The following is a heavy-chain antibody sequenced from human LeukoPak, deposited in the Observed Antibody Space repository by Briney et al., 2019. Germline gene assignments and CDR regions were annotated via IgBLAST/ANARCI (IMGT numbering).Heavy chain of an antibody. CDR1: GFTFSSYA. CDR2: ISGSGGST. V-gene: IGHV3-23*01. J-gene: IGHJ6*02. D-gene: IGHD3-9*01. CDR3: AKAGITIFAVYYYYGMDV. Sequence: SGGSLRLSCAASGFTFSSYAMSWVRQAPGKGLEWVSAISGSGGSTYYADSVKGRFTISRDNSKNTLYLQMNSLRAEDTAVYYCAKAGITIFAVYYYYGMDVWGQGTTVTVSS.